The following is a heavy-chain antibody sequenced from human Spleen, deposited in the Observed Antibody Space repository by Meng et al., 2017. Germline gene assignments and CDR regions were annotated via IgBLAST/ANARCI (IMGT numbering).Heavy chain of an antibody. D-gene: IGHD3-10*01. Sequence: SQTRSLTGVVSGGSFSDYYWSWIRQPPGKGLEWIGEINHSGSTNYNPSLESRATISVDTSQNNLSLKLSSVTAADTALYYCAREPYYYASGSYLDCWGQGTLVTVSS. V-gene: IGHV4-34*01. CDR1: GGSFSDYY. J-gene: IGHJ4*02. CDR3: AREPYYYASGSYLDC. CDR2: INHSGST.